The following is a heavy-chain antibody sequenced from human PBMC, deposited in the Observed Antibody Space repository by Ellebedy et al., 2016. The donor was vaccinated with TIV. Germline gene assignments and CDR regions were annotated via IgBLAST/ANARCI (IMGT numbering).Heavy chain of an antibody. D-gene: IGHD3-22*01. CDR3: AKGTSSGFNYDRMGCEY. V-gene: IGHV3-23*01. CDR2: ISGGGDRT. J-gene: IGHJ4*02. CDR1: GFTFSNFA. Sequence: GESLKISCAASGFTFSNFAMHWVRQAPGKGLEWLSVISGGGDRTYHADSVKGRLTITRDNSKNTLYLQVDRVTAEDTAVYYCAKGTSSGFNYDRMGCEYWGQGTLVTVSS.